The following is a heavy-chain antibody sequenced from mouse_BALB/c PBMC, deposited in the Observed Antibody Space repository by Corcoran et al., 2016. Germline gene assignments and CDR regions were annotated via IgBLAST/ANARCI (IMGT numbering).Heavy chain of an antibody. CDR3: ARSYYDYRDFDY. Sequence: QIQLVQSGPELKKPGETVKISCKASGYTFTNYGMNWVKQAPGKGLKWMGWINTYTGAPTYADDFKGRFAFSLETSASTAYLQINNLKNEDTATYSCARSYYDYRDFDYWGQGTTLTVSS. V-gene: IGHV9-3-1*01. J-gene: IGHJ2*01. CDR2: INTYTGAP. CDR1: GYTFTNYG. D-gene: IGHD2-4*01.